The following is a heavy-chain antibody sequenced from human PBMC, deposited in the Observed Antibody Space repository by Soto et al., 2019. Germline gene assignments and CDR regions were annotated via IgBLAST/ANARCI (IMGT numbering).Heavy chain of an antibody. D-gene: IGHD3-22*01. Sequence: PGGSLRLSCAASGFTFSSYAMHWVRQAPGKGLEWVAVISYDGSNKYYADSVKGRFTISRDNSKNTLYLQMNSLRAEDTAVYYCARQDYYDSSGPTQFGYWGQGTLVTVSS. CDR2: ISYDGSNK. CDR3: ARQDYYDSSGPTQFGY. J-gene: IGHJ4*02. V-gene: IGHV3-30-3*01. CDR1: GFTFSSYA.